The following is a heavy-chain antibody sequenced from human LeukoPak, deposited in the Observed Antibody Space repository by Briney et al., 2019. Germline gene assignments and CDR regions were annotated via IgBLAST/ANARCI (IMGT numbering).Heavy chain of an antibody. CDR1: GDSVTTYY. Sequence: SETLSLTCTVSGDSVTTYYWSWIRQPPGKGLEWLGYVYYSGSATYNPSLKSRVTISVDTSKNQFSLRLSSVTAADTAVYYCARDGSNWSNDYYHGVDVWGQGITVTVSS. CDR2: VYYSGSA. V-gene: IGHV4-59*02. D-gene: IGHD4-11*01. J-gene: IGHJ6*02. CDR3: ARDGSNWSNDYYHGVDV.